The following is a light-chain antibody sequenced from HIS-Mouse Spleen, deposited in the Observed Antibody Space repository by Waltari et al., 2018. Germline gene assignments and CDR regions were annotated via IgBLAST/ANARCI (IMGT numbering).Light chain of an antibody. V-gene: IGLV9-49*01. CDR1: RGHRNYN. J-gene: IGLJ3*02. CDR3: GADHGSGSNFVWV. Sequence: QPVLTQPPSASASLGASVTLTRPLRRGHRNYNVAWYPQSPGTGPRVVMRVGTGGIVGSKGDGIPDRFSVLGSGLNRYLTIKNIQEEDESDYHCGADHGSGSNFVWVFGGGTKLTVL. CDR2: VGTGGIVG.